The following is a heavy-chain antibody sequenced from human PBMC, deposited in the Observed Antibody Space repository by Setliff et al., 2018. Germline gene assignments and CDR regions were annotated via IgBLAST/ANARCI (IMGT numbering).Heavy chain of an antibody. Sequence: ASVKVSCKASGYTFTNSGMTWVRQAPGQGLEWMGWINNYSFKTNYPQKFLGRVTVTTDTSTGTAYMELGSLTSDDTAIYYCARINFYVSSGYYYAPDYWGPGTLVTVSS. CDR2: INNYSFKT. J-gene: IGHJ4*02. CDR3: ARINFYVSSGYYYAPDY. V-gene: IGHV1-18*01. CDR1: GYTFTNSG. D-gene: IGHD3-22*01.